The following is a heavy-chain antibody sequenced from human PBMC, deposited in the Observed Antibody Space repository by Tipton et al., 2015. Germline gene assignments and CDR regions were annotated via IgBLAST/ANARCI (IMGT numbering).Heavy chain of an antibody. Sequence: SLRLSCAASGFTFSSYGMHWVRQAPGKGLEWVAVIWFDGSKKYYGDSVKGRFTISRDNSKIALYLQMASLRADDTAVYYCARDQGSGWYLGVDYWGQGTLVTVSS. D-gene: IGHD6-19*01. CDR2: IWFDGSKK. CDR1: GFTFSSYG. V-gene: IGHV3-33*01. CDR3: ARDQGSGWYLGVDY. J-gene: IGHJ4*02.